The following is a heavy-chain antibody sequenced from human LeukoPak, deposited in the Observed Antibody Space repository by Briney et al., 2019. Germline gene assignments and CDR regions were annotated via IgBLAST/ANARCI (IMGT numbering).Heavy chain of an antibody. CDR2: IKSDGGT. J-gene: IGHJ1*01. CDR1: GFTFSTYW. D-gene: IGHD2-15*01. V-gene: IGHV3-74*01. CDR3: ARAPSEIGGYPEYFRD. Sequence: GGSLRLSCAASGFTFSTYWMHWVRQAPGKGLVWVSRIKSDGGTNYADSVKGRFSISRDNAKKTVSLQMNSLRPEDTGVYYCARAPSEIGGYPEYFRDWGQGTLVTVSS.